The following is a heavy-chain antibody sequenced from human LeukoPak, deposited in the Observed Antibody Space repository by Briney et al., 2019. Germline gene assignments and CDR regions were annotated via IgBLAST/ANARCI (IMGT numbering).Heavy chain of an antibody. V-gene: IGHV3-23*01. CDR1: GFAFGNYA. CDR2: ISGSGGST. Sequence: GGSLRLSCAASGFAFGNYAMCWVRQAPGKGPEWVSAISGSGGSTYYADSVKGRFTISRDNSKNTLYLQMNSLRAEDTAVYYCAKSGGWSFDYWGQGTLVTVSS. CDR3: AKSGGWSFDY. D-gene: IGHD6-19*01. J-gene: IGHJ4*02.